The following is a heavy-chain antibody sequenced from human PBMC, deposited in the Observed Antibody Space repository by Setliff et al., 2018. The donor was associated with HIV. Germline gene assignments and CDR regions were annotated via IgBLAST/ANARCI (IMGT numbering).Heavy chain of an antibody. CDR2: IIPMYNIP. Sequence: SVKVSCKTSGGTLSNYVITWVRQAPGQGLEWMGTIIPMYNIPAYAQKFQGRVTFTADESTSTAYMELSSLSSEDTAAYYCARDQTGVAAAAFGGGSAWSDEGFDIWGQGTMVTVSS. CDR3: ARDQTGVAAAAFGGGSAWSDEGFDI. J-gene: IGHJ3*02. V-gene: IGHV1-69*13. CDR1: GGTLSNYV. D-gene: IGHD6-13*01.